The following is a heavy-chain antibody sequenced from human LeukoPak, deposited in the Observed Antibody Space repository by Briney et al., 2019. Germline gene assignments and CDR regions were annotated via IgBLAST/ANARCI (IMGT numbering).Heavy chain of an antibody. CDR2: MSSSSSYI. D-gene: IGHD3-10*01. CDR3: AKADRGWGVITKD. J-gene: IGHJ4*02. V-gene: IGHV3-21*04. Sequence: GGSLRLSCAASGFTFSTYSMNWVRQAPGKGLEWVSSMSSSSSYISYADSVKGRFTISRDNAKNSLSLQMNSLRAEDTAVYYCAKADRGWGVITKDWGQGTLVTVSS. CDR1: GFTFSTYS.